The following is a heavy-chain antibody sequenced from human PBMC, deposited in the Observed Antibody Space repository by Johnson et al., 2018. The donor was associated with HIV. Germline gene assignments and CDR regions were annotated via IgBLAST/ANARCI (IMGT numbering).Heavy chain of an antibody. D-gene: IGHD6-19*01. J-gene: IGHJ3*01. CDR2: ISYDGTNK. CDR1: GFSFSIYG. Sequence: QVQLVESGGGVVQPGRSLRLSCAASGFSFSIYGMHWVRQAPGKGLEWVAVISYDGTNKHYADSVKGLFTMSRDNSKNSLYVQMNSLRHEDTAFYYCAKDDKVGVWYSDAFDVWGQGTMVTVSS. V-gene: IGHV3-30*18. CDR3: AKDDKVGVWYSDAFDV.